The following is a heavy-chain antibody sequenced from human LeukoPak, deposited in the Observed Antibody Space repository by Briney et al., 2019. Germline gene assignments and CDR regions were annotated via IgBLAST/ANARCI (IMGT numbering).Heavy chain of an antibody. J-gene: IGHJ3*02. V-gene: IGHV4-59*01. CDR2: IYYSGST. Sequence: SETLSLTCTVSSGSISSYYWSWIRQPPGKGLEWIGYIYYSGSTNYNPSLKSRVTISVDTSKNQFSLKLSSVTAADTAVYYCAGSPSYYYAAGAFDIWGQGTMVTVSS. D-gene: IGHD1-26*01. CDR1: SGSISSYY. CDR3: AGSPSYYYAAGAFDI.